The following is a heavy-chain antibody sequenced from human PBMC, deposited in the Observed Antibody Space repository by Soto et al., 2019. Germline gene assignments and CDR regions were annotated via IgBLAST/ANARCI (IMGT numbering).Heavy chain of an antibody. Sequence: EVQLVESGGGLVQPGGSLRLSCAASGFTFSSYWMHWVRQAPGKGLVWVSRINSDGSSTSYADSVKGRFTISRDNAKNTLYLQLNSLSAEDTAVYYCARVAWVVRGAVDYWGQGTLVTVSS. D-gene: IGHD3-10*01. CDR1: GFTFSSYW. V-gene: IGHV3-74*01. J-gene: IGHJ4*02. CDR2: INSDGSST. CDR3: ARVAWVVRGAVDY.